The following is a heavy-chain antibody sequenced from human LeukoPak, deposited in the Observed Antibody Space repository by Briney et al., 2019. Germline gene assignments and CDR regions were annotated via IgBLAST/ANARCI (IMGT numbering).Heavy chain of an antibody. Sequence: ASVKVSCKASGYTFTSYHMHWVRQAPGQGLEWMGIINPSGGSTSYAQKFQGRVTMTRDTSTSTVYMELSSLRSEDTAVYYCAREATLGGSYYDVWGQGTTVTVSS. V-gene: IGHV1-46*01. CDR1: GYTFTSYH. J-gene: IGHJ6*02. CDR2: INPSGGST. CDR3: AREATLGGSYYDV. D-gene: IGHD1-26*01.